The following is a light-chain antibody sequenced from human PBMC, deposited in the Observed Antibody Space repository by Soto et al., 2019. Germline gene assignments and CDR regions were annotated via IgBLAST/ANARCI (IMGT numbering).Light chain of an antibody. CDR3: QSYDSSLSVYI. J-gene: IGLJ1*01. Sequence: QSVLTHPPSVSGAPGQRVTISCTGSSSNIGAGYDVHWYQQLPGTAPKLLIYGNSNRPSGVPDRFSGSKSGTSASLAITGLHSEDEADYYCQSYDSSLSVYIFGTGTKLTV. CDR1: SSNIGAGYD. CDR2: GNS. V-gene: IGLV1-40*01.